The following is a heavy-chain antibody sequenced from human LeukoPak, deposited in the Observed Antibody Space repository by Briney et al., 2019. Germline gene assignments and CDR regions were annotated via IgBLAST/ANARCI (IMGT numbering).Heavy chain of an antibody. D-gene: IGHD6-25*01. Sequence: SETLSLTCTVSGYSISSGYYWGWIRQPPGKGLEGIGSIYHSGSTYYNQSLKSRVTISVDTSKNQFSLKLSSVTAADTAVYYCARDPTTGYSSEVWFDPWGQGTLVTVSS. CDR1: GYSISSGYY. J-gene: IGHJ5*02. CDR2: IYHSGST. V-gene: IGHV4-38-2*02. CDR3: ARDPTTGYSSEVWFDP.